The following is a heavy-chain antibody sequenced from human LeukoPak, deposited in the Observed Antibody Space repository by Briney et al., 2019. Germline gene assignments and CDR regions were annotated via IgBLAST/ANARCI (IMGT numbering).Heavy chain of an antibody. CDR1: GYTFTGYY. CDR2: INPNSGGT. V-gene: IGHV1-2*02. J-gene: IGHJ4*02. D-gene: IGHD3-22*01. CDR3: ARDYYDSSGSDY. Sequence: ASVKVSCKTSGYTFTGYYMHWVRQAPGQGLEWLGWINPNSGGTNYAQKFQGRVTMTRDTSISTAYMELNRLRSDDTAVYYCARDYYDSSGSDYWGQGTLVTVSS.